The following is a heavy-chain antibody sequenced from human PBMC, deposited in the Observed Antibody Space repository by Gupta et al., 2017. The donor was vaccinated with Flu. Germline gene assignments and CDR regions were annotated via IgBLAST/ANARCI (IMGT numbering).Heavy chain of an antibody. V-gene: IGHV3-21*01. Sequence: EVQLVESGGGLVKPGGSLRLPCAASGFTFSSYSMNWVRQAPGKGLEWVSSISSSSSYIYYADSVKGRFTISRDNAKNSLYLQMNSLRAEDTAVYYCASVGSTSVYYYYGMDVWGQGTTVTVSS. D-gene: IGHD2-2*01. CDR3: ASVGSTSVYYYYGMDV. J-gene: IGHJ6*02. CDR2: ISSSSSYI. CDR1: GFTFSSYS.